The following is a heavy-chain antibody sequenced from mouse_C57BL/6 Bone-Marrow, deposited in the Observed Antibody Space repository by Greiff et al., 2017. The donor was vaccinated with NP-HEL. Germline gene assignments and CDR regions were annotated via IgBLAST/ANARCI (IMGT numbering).Heavy chain of an antibody. Sequence: QVQLKESGPGLVAPSQSLSITCTVSGFSLTSYGVDWVRQSPGKGLEWLGVIWGVGSTNYNSALKSRLSISKDNSKSQVFLKMNSLQTDDTAMYDCAGEKSTGGGFAYWGQGTLVTVSA. V-gene: IGHV2-6*01. CDR2: IWGVGST. CDR3: AGEKSTGGGFAY. CDR1: GFSLTSYG. J-gene: IGHJ3*01.